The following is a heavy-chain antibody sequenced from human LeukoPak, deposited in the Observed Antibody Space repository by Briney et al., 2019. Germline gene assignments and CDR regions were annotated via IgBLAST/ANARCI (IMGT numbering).Heavy chain of an antibody. CDR2: ISSSSSYL. CDR1: GFTFSSYS. V-gene: IGHV3-21*01. Sequence: GGSLRLSCAASGFTFSSYSMNWVRQAPGKGLEWVSSISSSSSYLYYADSVKGRFTISRDNAKNSLYLQMNSLRAEDTAVYYCASGADILTGYYGYWGQGTLVTVSS. CDR3: ASGADILTGYYGY. J-gene: IGHJ4*02. D-gene: IGHD3-9*01.